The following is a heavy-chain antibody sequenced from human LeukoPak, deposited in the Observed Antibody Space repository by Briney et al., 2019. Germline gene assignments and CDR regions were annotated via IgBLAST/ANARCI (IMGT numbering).Heavy chain of an antibody. Sequence: GGSLRLSCAASGFTFSSYWMHWVRQAPGRGLVWVSHMNSDGSITRYADSVKGRFTIYRDNAKNTLDLQMNSLRAEDAAVYYCARGGNYVSGIYNYWGQGTLVTVSS. CDR2: MNSDGSIT. CDR1: GFTFSSYW. V-gene: IGHV3-74*01. CDR3: ARGGNYVSGIYNY. J-gene: IGHJ4*02. D-gene: IGHD3-10*01.